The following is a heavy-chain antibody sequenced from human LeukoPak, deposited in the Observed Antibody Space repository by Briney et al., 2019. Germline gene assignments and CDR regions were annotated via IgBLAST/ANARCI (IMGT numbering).Heavy chain of an antibody. J-gene: IGHJ5*02. CDR2: IYYSGST. CDR3: ARVASGSYYPWFDP. V-gene: IGHV4-59*01. CDR1: GGSISSYY. D-gene: IGHD1-26*01. Sequence: PSETLSLTCTVSGGSISSYYWSWIRQPPGKGLEWIGYIYYSGSTNYNPSLKSRVTISVDTSKNQFPLKLSSVTAADTAVYYCARVASGSYYPWFDPWGQGTLVTVSS.